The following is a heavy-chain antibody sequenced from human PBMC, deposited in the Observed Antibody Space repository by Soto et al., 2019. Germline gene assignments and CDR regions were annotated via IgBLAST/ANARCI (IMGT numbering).Heavy chain of an antibody. Sequence: QLHLVQSGAVVKKPGASVTVSCSASGYPVTAYYMHWVRQAPGRGLEWMGGINPATGAAKYTQTFQGRVNTTRDPSTSTVFMELSGLTSEDTAVFYWARGGGVGVAGSAAFDMWGQGTLVTVSS. D-gene: IGHD3-3*01. J-gene: IGHJ3*02. V-gene: IGHV1-2*02. CDR3: ARGGGVGVAGSAAFDM. CDR1: GYPVTAYY. CDR2: INPATGAA.